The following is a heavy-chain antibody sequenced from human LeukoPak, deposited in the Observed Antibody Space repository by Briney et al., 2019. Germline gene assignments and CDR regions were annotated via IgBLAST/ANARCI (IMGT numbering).Heavy chain of an antibody. Sequence: GGSLRLSCAASGFIVSSHYMSWVRQAPGKRLEWVSVIYSGGGTYYEASVKGRFTISRDNSKNTLYLQMGSLRTEDMAVYYCARHGVRQWLANWFDPWGQGTLVTVSS. J-gene: IGHJ5*02. CDR1: GFIVSSHY. D-gene: IGHD6-19*01. V-gene: IGHV3-66*02. CDR2: IYSGGGT. CDR3: ARHGVRQWLANWFDP.